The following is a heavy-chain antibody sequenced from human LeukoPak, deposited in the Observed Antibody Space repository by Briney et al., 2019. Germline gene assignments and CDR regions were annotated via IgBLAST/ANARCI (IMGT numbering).Heavy chain of an antibody. V-gene: IGHV1-2*02. D-gene: IGHD4-23*01. CDR3: ARAYYGGTYGY. J-gene: IGHJ4*02. CDR2: INPNSGGT. Sequence: ASVKVSCKASGYTFTDYYMRWVRQAPGQGLEWMGWINPNSGGTNYAQKFQGRVTMSRDTSISTAYMELSRLRSDDTAVYYCARAYYGGTYGYWGQGTLVTVSS. CDR1: GYTFTDYY.